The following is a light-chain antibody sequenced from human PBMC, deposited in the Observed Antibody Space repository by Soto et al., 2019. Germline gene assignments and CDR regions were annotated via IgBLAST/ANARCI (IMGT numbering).Light chain of an antibody. V-gene: IGLV1-40*01. CDR2: GDS. CDR1: CSNIGAGYG. Sequence: QSVLTQPPSVSGAPGQRVTISCTGSCSNIGAGYGVHWYIQLPGTAPKLLVYGDSNRPSGVPDRFSGSKSDTSASLAITGLQAEDEADYYCQSYDSSLSGVIFGGGTKLTVL. J-gene: IGLJ2*01. CDR3: QSYDSSLSGVI.